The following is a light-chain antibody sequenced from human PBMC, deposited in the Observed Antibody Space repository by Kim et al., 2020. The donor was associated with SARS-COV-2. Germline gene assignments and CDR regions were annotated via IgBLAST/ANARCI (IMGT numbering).Light chain of an antibody. CDR3: QQYGSSPPWT. CDR2: AAS. Sequence: EVVLTQPPGTLSLSPGDRATLSCRASQSVSSTYLAWYQQKPGQPPRLLIYAASIRATGIPDRFSGSGSGSDFTLTISRLEPEDFALYYCQQYGSSPPWTFGQGTKVEIK. CDR1: QSVSSTY. J-gene: IGKJ1*01. V-gene: IGKV3-20*01.